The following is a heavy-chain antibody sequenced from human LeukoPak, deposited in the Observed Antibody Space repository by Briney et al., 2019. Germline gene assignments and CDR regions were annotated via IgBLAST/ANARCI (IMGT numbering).Heavy chain of an antibody. D-gene: IGHD3-10*01. V-gene: IGHV1-46*01. Sequence: ASVKDSCKASGYTFTSYYMHWVRQAPGQGLDWMGIINPSGGSTSYAQKFQGRVTMTRDTSTSTVYMELSSLRSEDTAVYYCAREFYPPFTMVRVSWFDPWGQGTLVTVSS. CDR3: AREFYPPFTMVRVSWFDP. J-gene: IGHJ5*02. CDR1: GYTFTSYY. CDR2: INPSGGST.